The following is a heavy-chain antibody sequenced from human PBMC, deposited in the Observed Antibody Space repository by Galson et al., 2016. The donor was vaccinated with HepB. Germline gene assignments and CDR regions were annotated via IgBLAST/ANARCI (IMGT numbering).Heavy chain of an antibody. J-gene: IGHJ4*02. V-gene: IGHV2-5*02. Sequence: PALVKPTQTLTLTCTFSGFSLSPSGVGVGWIRQPPGKALEWLALIYWDDDRRYSPSLKSRLTISKDTSKNRVVLSMTDMDPVDTATYYCAHTTYYYDRRGYIYFDYWGQGTMVTVSS. D-gene: IGHD3-22*01. CDR3: AHTTYYYDRRGYIYFDY. CDR1: GFSLSPSGVG. CDR2: IYWDDDR.